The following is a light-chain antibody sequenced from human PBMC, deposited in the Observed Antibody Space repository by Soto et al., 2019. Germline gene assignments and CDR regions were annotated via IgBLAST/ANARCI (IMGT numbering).Light chain of an antibody. CDR1: SXDVGGYDY. CDR2: EVN. V-gene: IGLV2-14*01. Sequence: ALTQPASVSGSPGQSITISCTGTSXDVGGYDYVSWYQLHPGKAPKLMVFEVNNRPSGVSYRFSGSKSGNTASLTISGLQAEDEADYFCSSYSISTAYLFGTGTKVTVL. CDR3: SSYSISTAYL. J-gene: IGLJ1*01.